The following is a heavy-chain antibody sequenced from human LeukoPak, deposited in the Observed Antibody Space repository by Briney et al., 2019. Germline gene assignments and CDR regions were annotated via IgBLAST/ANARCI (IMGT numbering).Heavy chain of an antibody. D-gene: IGHD3-10*01. J-gene: IGHJ4*02. Sequence: SETLSLTCTVSGGSIRSSSYYWGWIRQPPGKGLEWIGSIYYGGSTYYNPSLKSRVTISVDTSKNQLSLKLSSVTAADTAVYYCATPMVRGVIIYWGQGTLVTVSS. CDR1: GGSIRSSSYY. V-gene: IGHV4-39*01. CDR3: ATPMVRGVIIY. CDR2: IYYGGST.